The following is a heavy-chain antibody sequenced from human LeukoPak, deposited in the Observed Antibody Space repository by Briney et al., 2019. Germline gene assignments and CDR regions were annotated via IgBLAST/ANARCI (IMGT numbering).Heavy chain of an antibody. Sequence: GESLKISCKGSGYSFTSHWIGWVRQMPGKGLEWMGIIYPGDSDTRYSPSFQGQVTISADKSISTAYLQWSSLKASDTAMYYCASRLGYCSGGSCSGGAFDIWGQGTMVTVSS. CDR3: ASRLGYCSGGSCSGGAFDI. V-gene: IGHV5-51*01. J-gene: IGHJ3*02. CDR1: GYSFTSHW. CDR2: IYPGDSDT. D-gene: IGHD2-15*01.